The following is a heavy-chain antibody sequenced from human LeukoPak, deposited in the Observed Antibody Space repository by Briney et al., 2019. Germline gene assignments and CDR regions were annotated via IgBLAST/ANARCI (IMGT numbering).Heavy chain of an antibody. CDR2: ITHSGST. V-gene: IGHV4-34*01. CDR3: ARQRRSSWYSGRGWWFDP. D-gene: IGHD6-13*01. Sequence: KASETLSLTCAVYGGSFSGYYWSWIRQPPGKGLEWIGEITHSGSTNYNPSLKSRVTISVDTSKNQFSLKLSSVTAADTAVYYCARQRRSSWYSGRGWWFDPWGQGTLVTVSS. CDR1: GGSFSGYY. J-gene: IGHJ5*02.